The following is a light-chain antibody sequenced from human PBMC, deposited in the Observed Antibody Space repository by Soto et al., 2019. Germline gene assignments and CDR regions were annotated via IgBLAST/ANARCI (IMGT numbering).Light chain of an antibody. Sequence: IQLTQSPSSLSASVGDRVTITCRASQGIINYLAWYQQKPGKAPKLLIYGACTLQSGVPSRFGGSGSVTDFTLTVSSRQPEDFATYYCQQLFMYPPTFGPGTKVDIK. CDR1: QGIINY. V-gene: IGKV1-9*01. CDR3: QQLFMYPPT. J-gene: IGKJ3*01. CDR2: GAC.